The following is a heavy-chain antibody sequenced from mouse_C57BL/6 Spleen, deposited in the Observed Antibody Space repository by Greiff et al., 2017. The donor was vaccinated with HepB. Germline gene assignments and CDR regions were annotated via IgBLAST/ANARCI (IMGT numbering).Heavy chain of an antibody. Sequence: EVKLMESGPGLVKPSQSLSLTCSVTGYSITSGYYWNWIRQLPGNKREWMGYISYDGSNNYNPSLKNRISITRDTSKNQFFLKLNSVTTEDTATYYCASDYSNYFDYLGQGTTLTVSS. CDR1: GYSITSGYY. CDR2: ISYDGSN. D-gene: IGHD2-5*01. V-gene: IGHV3-6*01. CDR3: ASDYSNYFDY. J-gene: IGHJ2*01.